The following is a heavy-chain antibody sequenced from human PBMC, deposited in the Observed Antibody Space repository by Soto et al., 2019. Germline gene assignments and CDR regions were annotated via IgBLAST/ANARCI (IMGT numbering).Heavy chain of an antibody. J-gene: IGHJ4*02. V-gene: IGHV4-39*07. Sequence: PSETLSLTCTVSGGSISSGPYSWGWIRQPPGKGLEWIGNFYYSGNTNYNPSLKSRVTMSVDTSKNQFSLKLISVTAADTAKYFCAREGNLGRWLQPLDFWGQGTLVTVSS. CDR2: FYYSGNT. CDR1: GGSISSGPYS. D-gene: IGHD5-12*01. CDR3: AREGNLGRWLQPLDF.